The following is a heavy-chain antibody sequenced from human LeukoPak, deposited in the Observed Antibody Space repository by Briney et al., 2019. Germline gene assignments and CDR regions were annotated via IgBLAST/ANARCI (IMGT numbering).Heavy chain of an antibody. V-gene: IGHV3-30-3*01. CDR2: ISYDGSNK. D-gene: IGHD3-22*01. Sequence: GRSLRLSCAASGFTFSSYAMHWVRQAPGKGQEWVAVISYDGSNKYYADSVKGRFTISRDNSKNTLYLQMNSLRAEDTAVYYCARDVGHYYDSSGYRAVYWGQGTLVTVSS. CDR1: GFTFSSYA. CDR3: ARDVGHYYDSSGYRAVY. J-gene: IGHJ4*02.